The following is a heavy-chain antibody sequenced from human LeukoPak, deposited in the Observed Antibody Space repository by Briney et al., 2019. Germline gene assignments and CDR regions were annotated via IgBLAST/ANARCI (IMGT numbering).Heavy chain of an antibody. J-gene: IGHJ4*02. CDR3: AGQYCSSTSCHPVHPGMADY. CDR2: FDPEDGET. Sequence: ASVKVSCKVSGYTLTELSMHWVRQAPGKGLEWMGGFDPEDGETIYAQKFQSRVSMTEDTSTDTAYMELSSLRSEDTAVYYCAGQYCSSTSCHPVHPGMADYWGQGTLVTVSS. CDR1: GYTLTELS. V-gene: IGHV1-24*01. D-gene: IGHD2-2*01.